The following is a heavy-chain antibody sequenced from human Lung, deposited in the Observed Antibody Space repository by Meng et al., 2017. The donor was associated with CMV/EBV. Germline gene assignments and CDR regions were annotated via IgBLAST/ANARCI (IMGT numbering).Heavy chain of an antibody. CDR2: INHSGST. J-gene: IGHJ4*02. Sequence: SETLSLTCAVYGGSFSGYYWSWIRQPPGKGLEWIGEINHSGSTNYNPSLKSRVTISVDTSKNQFSLKLSSVTAADTAVYYCARGGKDIVVVPAPIDYWGQGNLVTVYS. CDR3: ARGGKDIVVVPAPIDY. V-gene: IGHV4-34*01. D-gene: IGHD2-2*01. CDR1: GGSFSGYY.